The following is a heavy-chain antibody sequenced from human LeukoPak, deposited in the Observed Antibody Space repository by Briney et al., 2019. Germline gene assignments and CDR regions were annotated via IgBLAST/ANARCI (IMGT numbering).Heavy chain of an antibody. CDR3: AKGRKSYYYGMDV. Sequence: GGSLRLSCAASGFTFSSYAMSWVRQAPGKGLDGVSAISGSGGSTYYADSVKGRFTISRDNSKNTLYLQMNSLRAEDTAVYYCAKGRKSYYYGMDVWGQGTTVTVSS. CDR1: GFTFSSYA. V-gene: IGHV3-23*01. J-gene: IGHJ6*02. CDR2: ISGSGGST.